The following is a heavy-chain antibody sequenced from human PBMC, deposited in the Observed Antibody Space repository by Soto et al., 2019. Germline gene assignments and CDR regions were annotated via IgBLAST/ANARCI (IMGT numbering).Heavy chain of an antibody. V-gene: IGHV1-69*02. J-gene: IGHJ3*02. Sequence: QVQLVQSGAEVKKPGSSVKVSCKASGGTFSNSAINWVRQAPGQGLEWMGRIIPMVGKTNYAQKFQGRVTTTADKSTSTAYMALSSLRSEDTAFYYCARSDFIRYYDRSTYSSAFDIWGRGTMVTVSA. CDR1: GGTFSNSA. CDR3: ARSDFIRYYDRSTYSSAFDI. CDR2: IIPMVGKT. D-gene: IGHD3-22*01.